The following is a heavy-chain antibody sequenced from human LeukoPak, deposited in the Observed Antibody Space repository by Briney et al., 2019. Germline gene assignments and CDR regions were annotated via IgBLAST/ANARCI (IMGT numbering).Heavy chain of an antibody. CDR3: AMNSENCLNFDY. Sequence: SETLSLTCTVSGGSISRYYWSWIRQPAGKGPEWIGRIYTSGSPNYNPSFKSRVTMSVDTSKNQFSLKLTSVTAADTAVYYCAMNSENCLNFDYWGQGTLVTVSS. D-gene: IGHD1-26*01. J-gene: IGHJ4*02. CDR2: IYTSGSP. V-gene: IGHV4-4*07. CDR1: GGSISRYY.